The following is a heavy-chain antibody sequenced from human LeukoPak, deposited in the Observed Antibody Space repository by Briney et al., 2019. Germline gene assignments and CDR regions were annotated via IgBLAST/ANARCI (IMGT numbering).Heavy chain of an antibody. J-gene: IGHJ4*02. CDR1: GFTFRSYA. Sequence: AGGSLRLSCAASGFTFRSYAMHWVRQAPGKGLEWVAIISYDGTRKSYADSVKGRFTISRDNSKNTLYLQLNSLRAEDTAVYYCAKDFSYDGTGYQDYWGQGTLVTVSS. CDR3: AKDFSYDGTGYQDY. D-gene: IGHD3-22*01. CDR2: ISYDGTRK. V-gene: IGHV3-30-3*01.